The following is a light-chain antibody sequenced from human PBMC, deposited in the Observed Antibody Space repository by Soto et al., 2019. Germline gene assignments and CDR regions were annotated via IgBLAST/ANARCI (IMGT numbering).Light chain of an antibody. V-gene: IGKV3-15*01. CDR2: GAS. CDR1: QSVGSN. Sequence: EIVMTQSPATLSVSPGERATLSCRASQSVGSNLAWYQQKPGQAPRLLIYGASTGATGIPARFSGSGSGTDFTLTISSLEPEDFAVYYCQQRSNWSITFGQGTRLEIK. CDR3: QQRSNWSIT. J-gene: IGKJ5*01.